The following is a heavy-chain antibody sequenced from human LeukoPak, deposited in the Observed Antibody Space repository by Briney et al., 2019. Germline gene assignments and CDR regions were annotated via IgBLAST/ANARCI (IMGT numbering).Heavy chain of an antibody. Sequence: GGSLRLSCAASGFTFIDYDMHWVRQVIGKGLEWVSAIGIRGDTHYSGSVKGRFTISRENAESSLYLQMNSLRAEDTAVYYCARGGIQVSGIDEFDYWGQETLVTVSS. CDR1: GFTFIDYD. J-gene: IGHJ4*02. CDR2: IGIRGDT. V-gene: IGHV3-13*01. D-gene: IGHD6-19*01. CDR3: ARGGIQVSGIDEFDY.